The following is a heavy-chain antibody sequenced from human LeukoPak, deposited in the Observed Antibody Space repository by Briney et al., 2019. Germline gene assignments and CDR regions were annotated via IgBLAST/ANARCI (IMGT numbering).Heavy chain of an antibody. V-gene: IGHV4-59*01. CDR3: AREAHGYRSGGSCLDPNWFDP. Sequence: SETLSLTCTVSGGSISSYYWSWIRQPPGKGLEWIGYIYYSGSTNYNPSLKSRVTISVDTSKNQFSLKLSSVTAADTAVYYCAREAHGYRSGGSCLDPNWFDPWGQGTLVTVSS. CDR1: GGSISSYY. D-gene: IGHD2-15*01. CDR2: IYYSGST. J-gene: IGHJ5*02.